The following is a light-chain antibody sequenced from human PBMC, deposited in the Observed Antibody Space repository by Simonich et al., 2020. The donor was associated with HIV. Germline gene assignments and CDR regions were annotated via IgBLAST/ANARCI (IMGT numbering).Light chain of an antibody. CDR2: DAS. V-gene: IGKV3D-20*01. Sequence: EIVLTQSPGTLSLSPGERATLSSRASHSVSSSDLAWYQQKPGLAPRLLIDDASSRATGIPDRFSGSVSGTDFTLTISRLEPEDFAVYYCQQYGSSPRTFGQGTKVEIK. CDR1: HSVSSSD. CDR3: QQYGSSPRT. J-gene: IGKJ1*01.